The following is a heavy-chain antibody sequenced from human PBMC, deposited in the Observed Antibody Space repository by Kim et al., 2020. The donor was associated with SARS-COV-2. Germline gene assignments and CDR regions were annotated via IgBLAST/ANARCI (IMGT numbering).Heavy chain of an antibody. CDR3: TRLYYDFWSGYPFDY. J-gene: IGHJ4*01. CDR2: IRSKAYGGTT. V-gene: IGHV3-49*04. D-gene: IGHD3-3*01. Sequence: GGSLRLSCTASGFTFGDYAMSWVRQAPGKGLEWVGFIRSKAYGGTTEYAASVKGRFTISRDDSKSIAYLQMNSLKTEDTAVYYCTRLYYDFWSGYPFDY. CDR1: GFTFGDYA.